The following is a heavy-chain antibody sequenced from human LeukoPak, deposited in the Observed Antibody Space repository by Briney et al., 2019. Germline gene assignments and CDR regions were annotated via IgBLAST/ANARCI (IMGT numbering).Heavy chain of an antibody. CDR1: GYTFTSYG. CDR2: ISAYNGNT. CDR3: ARDRVVPASNWYFDL. D-gene: IGHD2-2*01. V-gene: IGHV1-18*01. Sequence: ASVKVSCKASGYTFTSYGISWVRQAPGQGLEWMGWISAYNGNTNYAQKLQGRVTITADKSTSTAYMELSSLRSEDTAVYYCARDRVVPASNWYFDLWGRGTLVTVSS. J-gene: IGHJ2*01.